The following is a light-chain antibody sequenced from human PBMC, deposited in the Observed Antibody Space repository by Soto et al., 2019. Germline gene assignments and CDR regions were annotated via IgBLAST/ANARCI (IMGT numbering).Light chain of an antibody. J-gene: IGLJ2*01. Sequence: QSALTRPPSVSGAPGQRVTISCTGSSSNIGAGFDVHWYQQLPGTAPKLLIFGNDNRPSGVPDRFSGSKSGPSASLAIAGLQAEDEADYYCQSYDTSLSAYVVFGGGTKVTVL. CDR3: QSYDTSLSAYVV. CDR1: SSNIGAGFD. V-gene: IGLV1-40*01. CDR2: GND.